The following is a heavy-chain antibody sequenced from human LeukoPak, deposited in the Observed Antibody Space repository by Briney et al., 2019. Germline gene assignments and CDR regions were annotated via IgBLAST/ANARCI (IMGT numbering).Heavy chain of an antibody. CDR2: FDPEDGET. CDR1: GYTLTELS. Sequence: ASVKVSCKVSGYTLTELSMHWVRQAPGKGLEWMGGFDPEDGETIYAQKFQGRVTMTEDTSTDTVYMELSSLRSEDTAVYYCATRSVGATSYYYYGMDVWGQGTTVTVSS. CDR3: ATRSVGATSYYYYGMDV. V-gene: IGHV1-24*01. D-gene: IGHD1-26*01. J-gene: IGHJ6*02.